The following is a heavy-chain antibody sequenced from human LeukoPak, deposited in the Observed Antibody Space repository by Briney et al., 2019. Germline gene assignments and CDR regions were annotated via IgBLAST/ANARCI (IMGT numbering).Heavy chain of an antibody. J-gene: IGHJ4*02. D-gene: IGHD1-26*01. CDR1: GYTLTELS. V-gene: IGHV1-24*01. CDR2: FDPEDGET. Sequence: ASVKVSCKVSGYTLTELSMHWVRQAPGKGLEWMGGFDPEDGETIYAQKFQGRVTMTEDTSTDTAYMELSSLRSEDTAVYYCATDIRYSGSYFPDYWGQGTLVTVSP. CDR3: ATDIRYSGSYFPDY.